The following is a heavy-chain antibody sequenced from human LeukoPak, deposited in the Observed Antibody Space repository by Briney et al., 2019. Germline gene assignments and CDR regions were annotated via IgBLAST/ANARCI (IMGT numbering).Heavy chain of an antibody. D-gene: IGHD1-26*01. CDR3: ARGRWELLYYYMDV. V-gene: IGHV1-2*02. J-gene: IGHJ6*03. CDR1: GYTFTDYY. Sequence: ASVKVSCKASGYTFTDYYLHWVRQAPGQGLEWMGWINPNSGGTHYAQKFQGRVTITRNTSISTAYMELSSLRSEDTAVYYCARGRWELLYYYMDVWGKGTTVTVSS. CDR2: INPNSGGT.